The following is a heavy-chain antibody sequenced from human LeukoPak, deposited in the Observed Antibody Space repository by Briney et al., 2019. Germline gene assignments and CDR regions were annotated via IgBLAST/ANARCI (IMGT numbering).Heavy chain of an antibody. CDR2: ISYDGSNK. D-gene: IGHD1-26*01. V-gene: IGHV3-30*18. CDR1: GFTFSNYG. CDR3: AKYPGGFTGIVNYYHMDA. J-gene: IGHJ6*03. Sequence: GRSLRLSCAASGFTFSNYGMHWVRQAPGKGLEWVAVISYDGSNKYYTDSVKGRFTISRDNSKNTPFLQMNSLRPEDTALYYCAKYPGGFTGIVNYYHMDAWGKGTTVTVSS.